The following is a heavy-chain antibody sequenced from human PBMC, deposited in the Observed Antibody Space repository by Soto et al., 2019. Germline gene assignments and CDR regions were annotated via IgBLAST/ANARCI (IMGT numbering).Heavy chain of an antibody. D-gene: IGHD6-13*01. CDR3: ARDGGLSRGGSSSRPGYFDY. CDR1: GFTFSSYG. J-gene: IGHJ4*02. V-gene: IGHV3-33*01. Sequence: QVQLVESGGGVVQPGRSLRLSCAASGFTFSSYGMHWVRQAPGKGLEWVAVIWYDGSNKYYADSVKGRFTISRDNSKNPLYLQMNSLRAEDTAVYYCARDGGLSRGGSSSRPGYFDYWGQGTLVTVSS. CDR2: IWYDGSNK.